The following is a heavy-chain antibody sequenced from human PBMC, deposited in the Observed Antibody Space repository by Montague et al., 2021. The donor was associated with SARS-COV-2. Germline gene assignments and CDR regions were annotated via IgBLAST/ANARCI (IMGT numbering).Heavy chain of an antibody. CDR1: GGSINTGGYY. D-gene: IGHD5-18*01. Sequence: LSLTCSVSGGSINTGGYYWNWIRQSAGKGLEWIGRIYSSGSTNSRPSLKSRVTITLDTSKNQFSLWLSSVTAADTAVYYCARDPGYTSFTRWYFDLWGPGTLVTVSS. CDR2: IYSSGST. J-gene: IGHJ2*01. V-gene: IGHV4-61*02. CDR3: ARDPGYTSFTRWYFDL.